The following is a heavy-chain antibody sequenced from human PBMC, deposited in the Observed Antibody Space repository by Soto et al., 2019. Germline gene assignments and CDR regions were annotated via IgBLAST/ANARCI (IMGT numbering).Heavy chain of an antibody. CDR3: ARHAYYYDS. CDR2: IYYSGST. V-gene: IGHV4-39*01. J-gene: IGHJ4*02. D-gene: IGHD3-22*01. Sequence: SETLSLTCTVSGGSISSSSYYWGWIRQPPGKGLEWIGSIYYSGSTYYNPSLKSRVTISVDTSKNQFSLKLSSVTAADTAVYYCARHAYYYDSWGQGTLVTVS. CDR1: GGSISSSSYY.